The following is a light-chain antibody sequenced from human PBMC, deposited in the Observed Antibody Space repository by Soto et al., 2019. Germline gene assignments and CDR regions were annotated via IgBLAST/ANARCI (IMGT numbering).Light chain of an antibody. V-gene: IGKV3-11*01. Sequence: EIVLTQSPATLSVSPGERATLSCRASQSVNKHLAWYQHRPGQAPRLLIYDTSYRATGIPARFSGSGSGTDFTLTISSLEPEDLAVYYCQQFGSSVTFGQGTRLEIK. CDR2: DTS. CDR1: QSVNKH. J-gene: IGKJ5*01. CDR3: QQFGSSVT.